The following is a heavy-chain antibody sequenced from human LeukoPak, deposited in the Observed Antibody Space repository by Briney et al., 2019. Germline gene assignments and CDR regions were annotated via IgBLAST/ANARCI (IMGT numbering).Heavy chain of an antibody. J-gene: IGHJ6*04. CDR3: AELGITMIGGV. Sequence: GGSLRLSCAASGFTFSSYAMHWVRQAPGKGLEWVSYISSSGSTIYYADSVRGRFTISRDNAKNSLYLQMNSLRAEDTAVYYCAELGITMIGGVWGKGTTVTISS. D-gene: IGHD3-10*02. V-gene: IGHV3-48*03. CDR2: ISSSGSTI. CDR1: GFTFSSYA.